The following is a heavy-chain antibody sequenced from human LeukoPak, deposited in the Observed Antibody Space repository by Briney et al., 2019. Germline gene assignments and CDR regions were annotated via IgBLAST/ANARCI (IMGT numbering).Heavy chain of an antibody. CDR1: GAYVYTSH. CDR2: LSYTGKT. D-gene: IGHD2/OR15-2a*01. V-gene: IGHV4-59*02. CDR3: SEGYFEPFAH. J-gene: IGHJ4*02. Sequence: SETLSLTCVVSGAYVYTSHWNWIRQLPGKGLEWIGCLSYTGKTDYNPSLTSRVTISLGTSKNQVSLKLRSVNAADTAVYYCSEGYFEPFAHWGQGTLVTVSS.